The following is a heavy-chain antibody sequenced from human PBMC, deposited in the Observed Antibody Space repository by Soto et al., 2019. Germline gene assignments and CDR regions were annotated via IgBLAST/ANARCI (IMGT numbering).Heavy chain of an antibody. D-gene: IGHD4-17*01. CDR2: IIPIFGTA. CDR3: ARPTTVTTLCWDYAFDI. CDR1: GGTFSSYA. Sequence: ASVKVSCKACGGTFSSYAISWVRQAPGQGLEWMGGIIPIFGTANYAQKFQGRVTITADESTSTAYMELSSLRSEDTAVYYCARPTTVTTLCWDYAFDIWGQGTMVTVSS. V-gene: IGHV1-69*13. J-gene: IGHJ3*02.